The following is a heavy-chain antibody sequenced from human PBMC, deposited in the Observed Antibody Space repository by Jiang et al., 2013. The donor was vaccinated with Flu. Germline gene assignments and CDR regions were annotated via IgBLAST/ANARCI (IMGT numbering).Heavy chain of an antibody. CDR3: ARHLAMDI. J-gene: IGHJ6*02. D-gene: IGHD3-3*02. CDR2: ISYSGSP. CDR1: GGSMTVNH. V-gene: IGHV4-59*08. Sequence: VSGGSMTVNHWSWIRQPPRKGLQWIGSISYSGSPMYNPSLQSRVTISIDTSNNQFFLDLSSVTAADTAIYYCARHLAMDIWGQGTTVTVSS.